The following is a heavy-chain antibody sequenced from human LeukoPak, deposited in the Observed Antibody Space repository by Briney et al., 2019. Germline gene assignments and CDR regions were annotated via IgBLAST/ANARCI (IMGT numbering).Heavy chain of an antibody. Sequence: QPGGSLRLSCSASGFAFSTYSMNWVRQAPGKGLEWVAYIGTSSRTIYYADSVRGRFTISRDNAKNSLYLQMNSLRAEDTAVYYCARLKVARYSSGPLVNWGQGTLVTVSS. D-gene: IGHD3-22*01. CDR3: ARLKVARYSSGPLVN. CDR2: IGTSSRTI. V-gene: IGHV3-48*04. CDR1: GFAFSTYS. J-gene: IGHJ4*02.